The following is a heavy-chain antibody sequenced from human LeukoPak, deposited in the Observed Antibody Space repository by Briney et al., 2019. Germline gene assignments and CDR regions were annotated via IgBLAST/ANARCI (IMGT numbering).Heavy chain of an antibody. J-gene: IGHJ4*02. V-gene: IGHV4-31*03. CDR3: ARLMTRVTIIDY. Sequence: SETLSLTCTVSGGSISSGGYYWSWIRQHPGKGLEWIGYIYYSGSTYYNPSLKSRVTISVDTSKNQFSLKLSSVTAADTAVYYCARLMTRVTIIDYWGQGTLVTVSS. D-gene: IGHD4-17*01. CDR1: GGSISSGGYY. CDR2: IYYSGST.